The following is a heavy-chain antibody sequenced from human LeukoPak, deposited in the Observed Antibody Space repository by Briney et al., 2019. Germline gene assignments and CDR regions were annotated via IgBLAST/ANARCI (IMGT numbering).Heavy chain of an antibody. Sequence: GASVKVSCKASGGTFSSYAIGWVRQAPGQGLEWMGWINPNSGGTNYAQKFQGRVTMTRDTSISTAYMELSRLRSDDTAVYYCASGTVRWLVGIDAFDIWGQGTMVTVSS. D-gene: IGHD6-19*01. J-gene: IGHJ3*02. CDR2: INPNSGGT. V-gene: IGHV1-2*02. CDR1: GGTFSSYA. CDR3: ASGTVRWLVGIDAFDI.